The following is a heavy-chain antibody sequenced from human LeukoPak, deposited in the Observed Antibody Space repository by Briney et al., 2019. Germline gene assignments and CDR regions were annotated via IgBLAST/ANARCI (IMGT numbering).Heavy chain of an antibody. CDR2: ISSSSSYI. D-gene: IGHD3-9*01. CDR1: GFTFSSYS. Sequence: GGSLRLSCAASGFTFSSYSMNWVRQAPGKGLEWASSISSSSSYIYYADSVKGRFTISRDNAKNSLYLQMNSLRAEDTAVYYCARELVTHFDYWGQGTLVTVSS. CDR3: ARELVTHFDY. V-gene: IGHV3-21*01. J-gene: IGHJ4*02.